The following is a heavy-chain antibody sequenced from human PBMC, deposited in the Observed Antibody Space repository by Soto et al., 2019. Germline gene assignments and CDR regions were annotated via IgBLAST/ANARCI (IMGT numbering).Heavy chain of an antibody. D-gene: IGHD4-17*01. CDR2: ISGSSDT. Sequence: EVQLLESGGGLEPPGGSLRLSCVTSGFTFTSYGMSWVRQAPGKGLEWVSAISGSSDTYYPDSVKGRFTISRDNSRSTLYLQMNSLRPEDTAVYYCATYGGDSGGYEYFQRWGQGCLVTVSS. CDR1: GFTFTSYG. CDR3: ATYGGDSGGYEYFQR. V-gene: IGHV3-23*01. J-gene: IGHJ1*01.